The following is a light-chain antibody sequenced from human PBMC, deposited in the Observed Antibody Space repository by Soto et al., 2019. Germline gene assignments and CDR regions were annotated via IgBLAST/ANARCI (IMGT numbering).Light chain of an antibody. CDR1: SSDVGSYNL. Sequence: QSALTQPASVSGSPGQSITISCTGTSSDVGSYNLVSWYQQHPGKAPKLMIYEGSKRPSGVSNRFSGSKSGNTASQTISGLQAEDEADYYCCSYAGSSTFLFGGGTELTVL. V-gene: IGLV2-23*01. CDR2: EGS. J-gene: IGLJ2*01. CDR3: CSYAGSSTFL.